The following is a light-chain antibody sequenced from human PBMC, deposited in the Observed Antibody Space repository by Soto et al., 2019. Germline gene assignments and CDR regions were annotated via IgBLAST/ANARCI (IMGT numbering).Light chain of an antibody. V-gene: IGKV4-1*01. CDR2: WAS. Sequence: DIVMTQSPDSLAVSLGERATINCKSSQSVLYSSNNKNYLAWYQQKPGQPPKLLIYWASTRESGVPDRFSGSGSGTAFTLTISSLKAEDVAVYYCQQYYSTPWTFGQGTKVEIK. CDR1: QSVLYSSNNKNY. CDR3: QQYYSTPWT. J-gene: IGKJ1*01.